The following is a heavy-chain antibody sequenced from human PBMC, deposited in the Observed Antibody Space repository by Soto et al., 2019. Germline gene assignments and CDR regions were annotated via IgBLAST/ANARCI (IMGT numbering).Heavy chain of an antibody. D-gene: IGHD1-20*01. Sequence: SETLSRTCTVSGGSISSGDYYWSWIRQHPGKGLEWIGYIYYSGSTYYNPSLKSRVTISVDTSKNQFSLKLSSVTAADTAVYYCARFIPGTGSDYWGQGTLVTVSS. CDR1: GGSISSGDYY. V-gene: IGHV4-31*03. CDR2: IYYSGST. CDR3: ARFIPGTGSDY. J-gene: IGHJ4*02.